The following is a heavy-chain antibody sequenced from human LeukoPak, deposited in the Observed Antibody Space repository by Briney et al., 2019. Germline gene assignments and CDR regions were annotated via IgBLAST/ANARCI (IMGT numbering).Heavy chain of an antibody. CDR2: ISAYNGNT. CDR3: ARLGRGYYYDYYGMDV. V-gene: IGHV1-18*01. J-gene: IGHJ6*02. CDR1: CFTFSSYG. Sequence: APVKGSCKASCFTFSSYGISWGGQAPGQRVEWMGWISAYNGNTNYAQKLQGRVTMTTDTSTSTAYMELRSLRSDDTAVYYCARLGRGYYYDYYGMDVWGQGTTVTVSS.